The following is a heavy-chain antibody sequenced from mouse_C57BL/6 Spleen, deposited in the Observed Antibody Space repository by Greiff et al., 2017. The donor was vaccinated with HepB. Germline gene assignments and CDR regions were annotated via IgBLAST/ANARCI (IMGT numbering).Heavy chain of an antibody. CDR1: GYTFTSYW. Sequence: QVQLKQPGAELVRPGSSVKLSCKASGYTFTSYWMHWVKQRPIQGLEWIGNIDPSDSETHYNQKFKDKATLTVDKSSSTAYMQLSSLTSEDSAVYYCARDYYGSPLDCWGQGTTLTVSS. J-gene: IGHJ2*01. CDR2: IDPSDSET. D-gene: IGHD1-1*01. CDR3: ARDYYGSPLDC. V-gene: IGHV1-52*01.